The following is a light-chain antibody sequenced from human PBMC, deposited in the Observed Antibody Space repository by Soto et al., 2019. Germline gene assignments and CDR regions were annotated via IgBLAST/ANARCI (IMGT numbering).Light chain of an antibody. CDR1: SSNIGTSS. Sequence: QSVLTQPHSASGTPGQRVTISCSGSSSNIGTSSVHWFQQLPGTAPKLLISTTNQRPSGVPERFSGSKSATSASLAISGLQSEDEADYYCAAWDDSLNGHVFGNGNKMTV. CDR2: TTN. CDR3: AAWDDSLNGHV. V-gene: IGLV1-44*01. J-gene: IGLJ1*01.